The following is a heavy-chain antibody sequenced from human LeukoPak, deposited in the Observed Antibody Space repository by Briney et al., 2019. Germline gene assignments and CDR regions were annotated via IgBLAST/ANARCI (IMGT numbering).Heavy chain of an antibody. J-gene: IGHJ5*02. CDR3: ARGYSANWFDP. CDR2: ISSSGSVI. D-gene: IGHD3-16*02. CDR1: GFTFSDYY. V-gene: IGHV3-11*04. Sequence: GGSLRLSCAASGFTFSDYYMSWIRQAPGKGLEWVSYISSSGSVIYYADSVKGRFTISRDNAKNSLYLQMNSLRAEDTAIHYCARGYSANWFDPWGQGTLVTVSS.